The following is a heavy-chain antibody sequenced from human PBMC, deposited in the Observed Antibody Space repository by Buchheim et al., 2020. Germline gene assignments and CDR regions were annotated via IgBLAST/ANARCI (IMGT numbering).Heavy chain of an antibody. CDR1: GGSINSYY. V-gene: IGHV4-59*01. Sequence: QVQLQESGPGLVKPSETLSLSCTVSGGSINSYYWSWIRQSPGKGLEWIGYLYYNGYANYNPSLRGRATISVDTSKTQFPLILTSVTAADTAVYYCARDRRGWHAHEDWGQGT. CDR3: ARDRRGWHAHED. D-gene: IGHD2-15*01. CDR2: LYYNGYA. J-gene: IGHJ4*02.